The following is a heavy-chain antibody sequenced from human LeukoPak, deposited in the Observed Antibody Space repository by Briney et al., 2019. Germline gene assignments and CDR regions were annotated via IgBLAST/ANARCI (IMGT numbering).Heavy chain of an antibody. Sequence: PVGSLRLSCAASGFTISNNYMNWVRQAPGKGLEWVSVIYSGGSTYYADSVKGRFSISRDNSKNTLYIQMNSLRAEDTAVYYCVKGWLLYGFDIWGQGTMVTVSS. V-gene: IGHV3-53*01. CDR3: VKGWLLYGFDI. D-gene: IGHD3-3*01. CDR1: GFTISNNY. CDR2: IYSGGST. J-gene: IGHJ3*02.